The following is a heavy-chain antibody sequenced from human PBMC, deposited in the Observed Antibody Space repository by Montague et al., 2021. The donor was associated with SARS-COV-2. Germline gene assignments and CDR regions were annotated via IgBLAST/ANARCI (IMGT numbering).Heavy chain of an antibody. V-gene: IGHV3-23*01. CDR1: GFTFNTYG. J-gene: IGHJ4*02. D-gene: IGHD1-1*01. Sequence: SLRLSCAASGFTFNTYGMSWVRQAPGQGLEWVSCISGSGGTYYAGSVKSRFAISRDTSNNTLHLQMNSLRAEDTAIDYCAKQRGTITTTFDYWGQGSLVTVSS. CDR3: AKQRGTITTTFDY. CDR2: ISGSGGT.